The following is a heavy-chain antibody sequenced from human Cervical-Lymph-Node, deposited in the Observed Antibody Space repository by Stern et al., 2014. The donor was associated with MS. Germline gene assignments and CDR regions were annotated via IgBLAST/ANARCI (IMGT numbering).Heavy chain of an antibody. CDR2: ITNVGST. D-gene: IGHD1-1*01. J-gene: IGHJ4*02. CDR3: ARDTSSPERSDW. V-gene: IGHV3-53*01. CDR1: GFTVSRDY. Sequence: EEQLVESGGGVIQPGGSLRLSCTASGFTVSRDYMTLVRQAPGKGLAWVALITNVGSTFYTDSVKGRFTISRDDSKNTVYLHMTSLRAEDTAMYYCARDTSSPERSDWWGQGTLVTVSS.